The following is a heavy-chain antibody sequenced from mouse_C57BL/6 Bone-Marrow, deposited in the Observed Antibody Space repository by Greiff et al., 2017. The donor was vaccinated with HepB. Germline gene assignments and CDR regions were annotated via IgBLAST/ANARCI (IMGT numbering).Heavy chain of an antibody. J-gene: IGHJ2*01. V-gene: IGHV1-26*01. CDR1: GYTFTDYY. Sequence: VQLQQSGPELVKPGASVKISCKASGYTFTDYYMNWVKQSHGKSLEWIGDINPNNGGTSYNQKFKGKATLTLDKSSSTAYMELRSLTSEDSAVYYCARNGFYYFDYWGQGTTLTVSS. CDR3: ARNGFYYFDY. CDR2: INPNNGGT.